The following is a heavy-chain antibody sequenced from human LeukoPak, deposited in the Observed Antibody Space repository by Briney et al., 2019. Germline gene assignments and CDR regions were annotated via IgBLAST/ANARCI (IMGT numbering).Heavy chain of an antibody. J-gene: IGHJ4*02. CDR3: ARESESYDSSGSTFGY. D-gene: IGHD3-22*01. Sequence: PGGSLRLSCAASGFTFRSYAMHWVRQAPGKGLEWVAFIRYDGSDKYYADSVKGRFTISRDNPKNTLYLQMNSLRAEDTTIYYCARESESYDSSGSTFGYWGQGTLVTVSS. CDR1: GFTFRSYA. V-gene: IGHV3-30*02. CDR2: IRYDGSDK.